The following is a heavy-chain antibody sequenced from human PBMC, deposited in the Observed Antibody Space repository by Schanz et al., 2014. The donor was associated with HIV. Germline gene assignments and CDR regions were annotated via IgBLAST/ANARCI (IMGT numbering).Heavy chain of an antibody. D-gene: IGHD4-17*01. CDR2: AHHSGST. Sequence: QVRLQQWGAGLVKPSETLSLTCSVSGDSISNTTHYWGWIRQPPGKGLEWIGSAHHSGSTYYTPSIKGRVTISGDTSKNQFSLNLPSVTAADTAVYFCARGDFGGSSVDYWGHGNMVTVSS. CDR1: GDSISNTTHY. V-gene: IGHV4-39*01. CDR3: ARGDFGGSSVDY. J-gene: IGHJ4*01.